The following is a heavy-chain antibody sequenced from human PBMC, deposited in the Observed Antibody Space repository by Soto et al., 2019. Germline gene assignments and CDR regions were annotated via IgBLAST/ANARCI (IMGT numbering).Heavy chain of an antibody. Sequence: QVQLVESGGGVVKPGRSLRLSCAASGFTFSSYAMHWVRQAPGKGLEWVAVISYDGSNKYYADSVKGRFTISRDNSKNTLYLQMNSLRAEDTAVYYCARASSGWYPGYWGQGTLVTVSS. CDR1: GFTFSSYA. CDR3: ARASSGWYPGY. CDR2: ISYDGSNK. J-gene: IGHJ4*02. D-gene: IGHD6-19*01. V-gene: IGHV3-30-3*01.